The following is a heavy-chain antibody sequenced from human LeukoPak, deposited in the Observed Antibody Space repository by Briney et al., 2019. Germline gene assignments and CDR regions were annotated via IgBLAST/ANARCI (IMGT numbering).Heavy chain of an antibody. D-gene: IGHD6-13*01. CDR3: ARGGSGSSWYRNYWYFDL. J-gene: IGHJ2*01. Sequence: SETLSLTRVVSGGSFSGYYWSWIRPPPGKGLEWMGEINHSGITNYNPSLKSRVTKSVDTSKNQFSQKLSSVTDADTAVYYCARGGSGSSWYRNYWYFDLWGRGTLVTVSS. V-gene: IGHV4-34*01. CDR1: GGSFSGYY. CDR2: INHSGIT.